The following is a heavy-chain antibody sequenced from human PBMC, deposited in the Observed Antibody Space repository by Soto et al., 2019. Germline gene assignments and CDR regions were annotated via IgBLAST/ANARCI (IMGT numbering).Heavy chain of an antibody. CDR3: AREDLGYCSSTSCYWFDP. Sequence: SVKVSCKASGGTFSSYTISWVRQAPGQGLEWMGRIIPILGIANYAQKFQGRVTITADKSTSTAYMELSSLRSEDTAVYYCAREDLGYCSSTSCYWFDPWGQGTLVTVSS. CDR1: GGTFSSYT. V-gene: IGHV1-69*04. CDR2: IIPILGIA. D-gene: IGHD2-2*01. J-gene: IGHJ5*02.